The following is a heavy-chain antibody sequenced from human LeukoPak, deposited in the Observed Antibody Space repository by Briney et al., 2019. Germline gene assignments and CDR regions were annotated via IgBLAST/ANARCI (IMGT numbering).Heavy chain of an antibody. J-gene: IGHJ4*02. CDR1: GGTFSSYA. CDR2: IIPIFGTA. D-gene: IGHD3-22*01. V-gene: IGHV1-69*13. Sequence: SVKVSCKASGGTFSSYAISWMRQAPGQGLEWMGGIIPIFGTANYAQKFQGRVTITADESTSTAYMELSSLRSEDTAVYYCARDTHYYDSSGYPYYFDYWGQGTLVTVSS. CDR3: ARDTHYYDSSGYPYYFDY.